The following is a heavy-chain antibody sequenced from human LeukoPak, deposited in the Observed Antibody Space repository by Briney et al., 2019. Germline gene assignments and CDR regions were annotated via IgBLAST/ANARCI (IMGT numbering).Heavy chain of an antibody. CDR2: IYYSGDT. J-gene: IGHJ4*02. CDR3: AREVAVAGSLWDY. CDR1: GDSISGYF. V-gene: IGHV4-59*01. D-gene: IGHD6-19*01. Sequence: SETLSLTCTVPGDSISGYFWSWMRDPPEKGLEWSGYIYYSGDTHYNPSLKSRVTISVDTSKNQFSLKLSSVTAADTAVYYCAREVAVAGSLWDYWGQGTLVTVSS.